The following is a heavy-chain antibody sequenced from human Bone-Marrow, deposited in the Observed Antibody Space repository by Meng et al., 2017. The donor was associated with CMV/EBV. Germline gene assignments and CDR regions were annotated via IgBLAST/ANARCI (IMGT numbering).Heavy chain of an antibody. CDR1: GFTFDDYA. V-gene: IGHV3-9*03. J-gene: IGHJ6*02. CDR3: AKDIWRHNYYYGMDV. Sequence: SLKISCAASGFTFDDYAMHWVRQAPGKGLEWVSGISGNSGSIGYADSVKGRFTIAREKANNSLYRQMNILRAEDMVLYCCAKDIWRHNYYYGMDVWGQGTTVTVSS. D-gene: IGHD2-21*01. CDR2: ISGNSGSI.